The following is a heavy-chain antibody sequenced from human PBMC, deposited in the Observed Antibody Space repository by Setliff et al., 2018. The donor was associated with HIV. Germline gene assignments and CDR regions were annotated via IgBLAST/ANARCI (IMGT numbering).Heavy chain of an antibody. J-gene: IGHJ6*03. Sequence: GSLKISCVVSGFTLRSYDMYWVRQAPGKGLEWVSGLGVRGDTYYTGSVKGRFAISRESAKNSLYLQMSNLRPEDTGVYYCLRGSIQVPGLDHMDVCGKGTTVTVSS. CDR1: GFTLRSYD. V-gene: IGHV3-13*01. D-gene: IGHD5-18*01. CDR2: LGVRGDT. CDR3: LRGSIQVPGLDHMDV.